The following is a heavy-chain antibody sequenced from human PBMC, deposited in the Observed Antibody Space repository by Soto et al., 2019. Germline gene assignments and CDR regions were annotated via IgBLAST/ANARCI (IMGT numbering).Heavy chain of an antibody. D-gene: IGHD3-22*01. CDR3: ARDRSFDHYDSSGYSYYYYGMDV. J-gene: IGHJ6*02. CDR2: IYYSGST. V-gene: IGHV4-31*03. CDR1: GGSISSGGYY. Sequence: QVQLQESGPGLVKPSQTLSLTCTVSGGSISSGGYYWSWIRQHPGKGLEWIGYIYYSGSTYYNPSLKSRVTISVDTSKNQFSLKLSSVTAADTAVYYCARDRSFDHYDSSGYSYYYYGMDVWGQGTTVTVSS.